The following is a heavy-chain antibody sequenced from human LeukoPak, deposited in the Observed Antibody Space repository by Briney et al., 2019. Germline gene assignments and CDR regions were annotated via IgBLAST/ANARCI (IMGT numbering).Heavy chain of an antibody. CDR2: ISAYNGKP. V-gene: IGHV1-18*01. D-gene: IGHD2-2*01. CDR1: VYTVTHYG. CDR3: AREGEGVPGAMSWFQYYYYYMDV. J-gene: IGHJ6*03. Sequence: ASVTVSFKASVYTVTHYGISWVGQAPGQGGAGMGWISAYNGKPNYAQKFKGRVTMTTDTLTTTAHMELRSLRSDDTAVYYCAREGEGVPGAMSWFQYYYYYMDVWGKGTTVIVSS.